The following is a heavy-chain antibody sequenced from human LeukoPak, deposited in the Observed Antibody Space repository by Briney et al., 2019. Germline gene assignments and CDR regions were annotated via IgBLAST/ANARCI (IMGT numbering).Heavy chain of an antibody. CDR2: VSSTGTTI. CDR1: GFTFSSYE. V-gene: IGHV3-48*03. D-gene: IGHD2-15*01. J-gene: IGHJ5*02. Sequence: GGSLRLSCAASGFTFSSYEMNWVRQAPGKGLEWVSYVSSTGTTIYYADSVKGRFTISRDNAKNSLYLQMNTLRAEDTAVYSCARGADGVSSNSRGWFDPWGQGTLVTVSS. CDR3: ARGADGVSSNSRGWFDP.